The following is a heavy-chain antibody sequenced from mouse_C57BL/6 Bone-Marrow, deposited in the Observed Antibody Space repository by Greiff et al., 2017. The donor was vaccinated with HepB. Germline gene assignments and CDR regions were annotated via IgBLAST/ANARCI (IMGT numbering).Heavy chain of an antibody. J-gene: IGHJ3*01. CDR1: GFTFSDYY. CDR2: ISNGGGST. Sequence: EVHLVESGGGLVQPGGSLKLSCAASGFTFSDYYMYWVRQTPEKRLEWVAYISNGGGSTYYPDTVKGRFTISRDNAKNTLYLQMSRLKSEDTAMYYCARHDDYDGFAYWGQGTLVTVSA. CDR3: ARHDDYDGFAY. D-gene: IGHD2-4*01. V-gene: IGHV5-12*01.